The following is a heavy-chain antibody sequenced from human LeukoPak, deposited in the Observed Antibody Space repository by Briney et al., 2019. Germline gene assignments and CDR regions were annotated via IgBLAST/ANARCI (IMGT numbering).Heavy chain of an antibody. CDR2: ISWNSGSL. V-gene: IGHV3-9*01. Sequence: GGSLRLSCAASGFTFDDYAMHWVRQAPGKGLEWVSDISWNSGSLGYADSVKGRFTISRDNAKNSLYLEMNSLRTEDTALYYCAKGCSSISCPDGHYYGMDVWGQGTTVIVSS. D-gene: IGHD2-2*01. CDR1: GFTFDDYA. CDR3: AKGCSSISCPDGHYYGMDV. J-gene: IGHJ6*02.